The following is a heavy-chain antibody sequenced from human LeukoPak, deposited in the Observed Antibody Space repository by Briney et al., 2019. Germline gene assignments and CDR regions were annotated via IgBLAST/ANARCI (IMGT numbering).Heavy chain of an antibody. CDR2: IYYSGST. Sequence: SETLSLTCTVSGGSISSYYWSWIRQPPGKGLEWIGYIYYSGSTNYNPSLKSRVTISVDTSKNQFSLKLSSVTAADTAVYYCARHGTQGYGSRFDPWGQGTLVTVSS. D-gene: IGHD1-7*01. V-gene: IGHV4-59*08. CDR3: ARHGTQGYGSRFDP. J-gene: IGHJ5*02. CDR1: GGSISSYY.